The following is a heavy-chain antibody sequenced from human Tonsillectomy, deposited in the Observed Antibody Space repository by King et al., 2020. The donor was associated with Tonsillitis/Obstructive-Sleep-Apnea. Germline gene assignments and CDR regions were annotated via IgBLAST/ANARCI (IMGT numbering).Heavy chain of an antibody. J-gene: IGHJ4*02. CDR3: ARVQWELATPYFDY. CDR2: INPNSGGT. V-gene: IGHV1-2*02. CDR1: GCTFTGYY. Sequence: QLVQSGAEVKKPGASVKVSCKASGCTFTGYYMHWVRQAPGQGLEWMGWINPNSGGTNYAQKFQGRVTMTRDTSISTAYMELSRLRSDDTAVYYCARVQWELATPYFDYWGQGTLVTVSS. D-gene: IGHD1-26*01.